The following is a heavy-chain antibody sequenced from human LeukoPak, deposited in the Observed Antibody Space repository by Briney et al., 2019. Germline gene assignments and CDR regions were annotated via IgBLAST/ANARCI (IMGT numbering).Heavy chain of an antibody. J-gene: IGHJ4*02. CDR2: INHSGST. CDR3: ARRVAELRFDY. Sequence: SETLSLTRAVYGGSFSGYYWSWIRQPPGKGLEWIGEINHSGSTNYNPSLKSRVTISVDTSKNQFSLKLSSVTAADTAVYYCARRVAELRFDYWGQGTLVTVSS. V-gene: IGHV4-34*01. D-gene: IGHD1-26*01. CDR1: GGSFSGYY.